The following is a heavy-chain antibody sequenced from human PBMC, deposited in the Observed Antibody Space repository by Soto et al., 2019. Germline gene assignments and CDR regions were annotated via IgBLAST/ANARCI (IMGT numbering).Heavy chain of an antibody. V-gene: IGHV4-39*01. CDR1: GGSIGSPNYY. CDR2: IYYTGST. Sequence: PXATLAPTSNVPGGSIGSPNYYGAWIRHPPGKGLDRLGSIYYTGSTYYSPSPKSRVTISVDTSKNQFSLSLTSVTASDTAVYYCARRWGDPSSTSCTHNCYNPSGQRTLVTVPS. CDR3: ARRWGDPSSTSCTHNCYNP. D-gene: IGHD2-2*01. J-gene: IGHJ5*02.